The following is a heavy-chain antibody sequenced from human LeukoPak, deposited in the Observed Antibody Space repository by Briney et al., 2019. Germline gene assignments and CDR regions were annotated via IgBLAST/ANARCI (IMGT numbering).Heavy chain of an antibody. CDR1: GFTVSNNY. CDR2: IYSGGRT. Sequence: PGGSLRLSCAVSGFTVSNNYMNWVRQAPGKGLEWVSIIYSGGRTYYADSAKGRFTISRDIFKNTVYLQMNSLRAEDTAVYYCAKSGLNRFDYWGQGTLVTVSS. J-gene: IGHJ4*02. V-gene: IGHV3-53*01. CDR3: AKSGLNRFDY. D-gene: IGHD2-15*01.